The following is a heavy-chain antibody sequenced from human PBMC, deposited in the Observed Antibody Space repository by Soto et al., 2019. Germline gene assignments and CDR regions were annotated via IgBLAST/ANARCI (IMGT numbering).Heavy chain of an antibody. CDR1: GGSIRSSNW. J-gene: IGHJ4*02. CDR3: ASEGSGEGGFRHY. D-gene: IGHD1-26*01. V-gene: IGHV4-4*02. CDR2: IYHSGST. Sequence: QVQLQESGPGLVKPSGTLSLTCAVSGGSIRSSNWWSWVRQPPGKGLEWIGEIYHSGSTNYNPSLKSRVTISVDKHKNQVSLKLSSVTAADRAVYYCASEGSGEGGFRHYWGQGTLVTVSS.